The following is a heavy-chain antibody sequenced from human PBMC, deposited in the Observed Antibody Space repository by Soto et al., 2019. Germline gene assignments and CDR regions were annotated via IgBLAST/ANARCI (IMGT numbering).Heavy chain of an antibody. D-gene: IGHD1-26*01. CDR3: ARHVRSGSYFDY. CDR1: GGSISRSRFY. CDR2: VYFTGST. V-gene: IGHV4-39*01. J-gene: IGHJ4*02. Sequence: SETLSLTCTVSGGSISRSRFYWGWIRQSPGQGLECIGIVYFTGSTNYNPSLKSRVTMSVDRSRNQFSLQLTSLTAADTAVYYCARHVRSGSYFDYRGQGNLVTVSS.